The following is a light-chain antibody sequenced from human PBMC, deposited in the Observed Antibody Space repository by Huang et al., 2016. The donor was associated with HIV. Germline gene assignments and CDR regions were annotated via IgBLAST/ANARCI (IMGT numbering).Light chain of an antibody. J-gene: IGKJ1*01. CDR3: QQYSAYSWT. CDR1: QSISTW. V-gene: IGKV1-5*03. CDR2: KAS. Sequence: DIQMTQSPSTLSASVGARVTITCRASQSISTWLAWYQQKPGKAPKLLIYKASNLEDGVPSRFSGSGSGTEFTLTISSLQPDDFATYYCQQYSAYSWTFGQGTKVDIK.